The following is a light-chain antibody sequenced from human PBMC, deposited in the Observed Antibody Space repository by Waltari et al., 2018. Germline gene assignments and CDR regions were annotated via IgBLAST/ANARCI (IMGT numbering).Light chain of an antibody. Sequence: DIQMTQSPSTLSASVGDRVTITCRASQSISSWLAWYQQKAGKAPKLLIYQASSLESGVPSRFSVSGSGTEFTLTISSLQPDDFATFYCQQYNTYLYTFGQGTKLEIK. CDR3: QQYNTYLYT. CDR2: QAS. CDR1: QSISSW. J-gene: IGKJ2*01. V-gene: IGKV1-5*03.